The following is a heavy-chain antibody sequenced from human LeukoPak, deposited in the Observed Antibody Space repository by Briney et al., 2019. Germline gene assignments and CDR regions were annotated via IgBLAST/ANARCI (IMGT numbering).Heavy chain of an antibody. J-gene: IGHJ4*02. V-gene: IGHV4-59*08. Sequence: PSETLSLTCTVSVHSLNLYYWRCIRQPPGKGLEWIGYIYYSGSTNYNPSLKSRVTISVDTSKNQFSLKLSSVTAAHSILYYCAILHAHGDYAMSDYWGQGTLVTVSS. CDR2: IYYSGST. CDR1: VHSLNLYY. CDR3: AILHAHGDYAMSDY. D-gene: IGHD4-17*01.